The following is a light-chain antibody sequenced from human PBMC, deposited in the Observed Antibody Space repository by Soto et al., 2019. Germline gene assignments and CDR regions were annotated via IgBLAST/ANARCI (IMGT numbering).Light chain of an antibody. Sequence: IQLTQSPSSLSASVGDRVTITCRASQGISSYLAWYQQKPGKAPELLIYAASTLQSGVPSRFSGSGSGTDFTLTISSLQPEDFATYYCQQRGTFGQGTKLEIK. CDR2: AAS. V-gene: IGKV1-9*01. CDR3: QQRGT. CDR1: QGISSY. J-gene: IGKJ2*02.